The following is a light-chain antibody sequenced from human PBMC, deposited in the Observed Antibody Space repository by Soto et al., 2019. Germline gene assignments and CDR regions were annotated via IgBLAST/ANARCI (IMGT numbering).Light chain of an antibody. CDR3: QQNYISPPA. V-gene: IGKV1-39*01. CDR1: QSISTY. Sequence: DIQMTQSPSSLSASVGDRVTITCRASQSISTYLNWYQQKPGKAPKLLIYAASSLQSGVPSRFSGSGSGTDFTLTISSLQPEDFANYYCQQNYISPPAFGPGTKVDIK. CDR2: AAS. J-gene: IGKJ3*01.